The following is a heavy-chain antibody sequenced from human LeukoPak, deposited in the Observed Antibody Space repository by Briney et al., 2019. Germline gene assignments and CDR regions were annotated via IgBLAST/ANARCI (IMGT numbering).Heavy chain of an antibody. CDR2: ISYDGSNK. Sequence: GGSLRLSCAASGFTFSSYAMHWVRQAPGKGLEWVAVISYDGSNKYYADSVKGRFTISRDNSKNTLYPQMNSLRAEDTAVYYCARQYYDILTGSAYYFDYWGQGTLVTVSS. V-gene: IGHV3-30*01. J-gene: IGHJ4*02. CDR3: ARQYYDILTGSAYYFDY. D-gene: IGHD3-9*01. CDR1: GFTFSSYA.